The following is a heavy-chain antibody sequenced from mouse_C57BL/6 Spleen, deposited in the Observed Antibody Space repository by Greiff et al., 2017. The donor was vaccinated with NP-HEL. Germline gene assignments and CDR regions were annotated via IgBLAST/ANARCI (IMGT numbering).Heavy chain of an antibody. CDR2: ISSGGDYI. CDR1: GFTFSSYA. J-gene: IGHJ4*01. Sequence: EVQGVESGEGLVKPGGSLKLSCAASGFTFSSYAMSWVRQTPEKRLEWVAYISSGGDYIYYADTVKGRFTISRDNARNTLYLQMSSLKSEDTAMYYCTRGDADGYHGYAMDYWGQGTSVTVSS. V-gene: IGHV5-9-1*02. CDR3: TRGDADGYHGYAMDY. D-gene: IGHD2-3*01.